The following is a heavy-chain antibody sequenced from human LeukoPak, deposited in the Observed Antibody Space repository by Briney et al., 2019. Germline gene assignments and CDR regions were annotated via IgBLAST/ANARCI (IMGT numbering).Heavy chain of an antibody. V-gene: IGHV3-23*01. CDR3: AKLTSLYFFDY. CDR1: GFTFSSYA. J-gene: IGHJ4*02. Sequence: GGSLRLSCAASGFTFSSYAMSWVRQAPGKGLEWASVISGSGGTTYYADSVKGRFTISRDNSKNMLFLQMNSLRAEDTALYYCAKLTSLYFFDYWGQGTLVTVSS. CDR2: ISGSGGTT.